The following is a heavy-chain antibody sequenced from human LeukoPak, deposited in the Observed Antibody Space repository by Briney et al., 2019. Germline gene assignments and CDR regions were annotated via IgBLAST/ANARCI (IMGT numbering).Heavy chain of an antibody. D-gene: IGHD3-3*01. V-gene: IGHV3-21*01. CDR2: ITTSSSSI. CDR1: GFTFSSYS. Sequence: GGSPRLSCAASGFTFSSYSINWVRQAPGKGLEWVSSITTSSSSIYYADSVKGRFTISRDNAKNSLYLQMNSLRAEDTAVYYCARADYDFWTGYFYYMDVWGKGTTVTVSS. J-gene: IGHJ6*03. CDR3: ARADYDFWTGYFYYMDV.